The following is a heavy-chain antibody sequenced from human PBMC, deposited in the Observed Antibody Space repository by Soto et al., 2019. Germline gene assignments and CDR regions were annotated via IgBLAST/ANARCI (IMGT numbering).Heavy chain of an antibody. J-gene: IGHJ5*02. D-gene: IGHD6-13*01. CDR2: IYYSGST. CDR1: GGSISSYY. V-gene: IGHV4-59*01. Sequence: SETLSLTCTVSGGSISSYYWSWIRQPPGKGLEWIGYIYYSGSTNYNPSLKSRVTISVDTSKNQFSLKLSSVTAADTAVYYCARTLRMRQQRAYNWFDPWGQGTLVTVSS. CDR3: ARTLRMRQQRAYNWFDP.